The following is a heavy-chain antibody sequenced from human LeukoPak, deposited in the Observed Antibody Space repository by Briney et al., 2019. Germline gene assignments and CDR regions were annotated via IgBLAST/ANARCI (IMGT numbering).Heavy chain of an antibody. J-gene: IGHJ6*03. CDR1: GGSISSSTYY. D-gene: IGHD5-12*01. CDR2: IYYSGSA. CDR3: ARVSSVWIKDYYYYMDV. V-gene: IGHV4-39*07. Sequence: SETLSLTCTVSGGSISSSTYYWGWIRQPPGKGLEWIGTIYYSGSAYYNPSLKSRVTISVDTSKSRFSLKVSSVTAADTAVYYCARVSSVWIKDYYYYMDVWGKGTTVTVSS.